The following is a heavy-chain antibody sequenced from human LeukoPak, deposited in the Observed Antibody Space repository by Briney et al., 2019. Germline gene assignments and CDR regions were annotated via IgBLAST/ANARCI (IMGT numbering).Heavy chain of an antibody. Sequence: GGSLRLSCAASGFTFSNYWMSWVRQAPGKGLGWVANIKQDGSGKYYAESVKGRFTISRDNAKNSLYLQMNSLRAEDTAMYYCARERSGYCSDGSCYDFDYWGQGTLVTVSS. J-gene: IGHJ4*02. CDR3: ARERSGYCSDGSCYDFDY. V-gene: IGHV3-7*01. CDR1: GFTFSNYW. D-gene: IGHD2-15*01. CDR2: IKQDGSGK.